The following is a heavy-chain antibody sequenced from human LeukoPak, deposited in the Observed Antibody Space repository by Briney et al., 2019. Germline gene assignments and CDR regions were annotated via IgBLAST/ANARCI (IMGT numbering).Heavy chain of an antibody. CDR1: GFTFSNYW. D-gene: IGHD3-22*01. J-gene: IGHJ5*02. V-gene: IGHV3-74*01. CDR3: ARDLGQHYDTSDNWFDP. Sequence: GGSLRLSCAASGFTFSNYWMHWVRQAPGKGLVWVSRINSDGINTSYADSVKGRFTISRDNAKNTLNLQMNSLRAEDTAVYYCARDLGQHYDTSDNWFDPWGREPWSPSPQ. CDR2: INSDGINT.